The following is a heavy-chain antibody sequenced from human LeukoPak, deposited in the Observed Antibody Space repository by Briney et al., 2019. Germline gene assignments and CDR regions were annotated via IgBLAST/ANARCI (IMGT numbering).Heavy chain of an antibody. CDR2: INPSGGST. D-gene: IGHD3-22*01. V-gene: IGHV1-46*01. CDR3: ARDRHYHRYYDSSGYPPPLDY. Sequence: ASVKVSCKASGYTFTSYYMHWVRQAPGQGLEWMGIINPSGGSTSYAQKFQGRVTMTRDMSTSTVYVELSSLRSEDTAVYYCARDRHYHRYYDSSGYPPPLDYWGQGTLVTVSS. CDR1: GYTFTSYY. J-gene: IGHJ4*02.